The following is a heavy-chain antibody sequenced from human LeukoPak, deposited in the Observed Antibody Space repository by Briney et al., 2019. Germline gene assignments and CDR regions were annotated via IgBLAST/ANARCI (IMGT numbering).Heavy chain of an antibody. Sequence: SETLSLTCTVSGGSISSGGYYWSWIRQHPGKGLEWIGYIYYSGSTYYNPSLKSRVTISVDTSMNQFSLKLSSVTAADTAVYYCARGEGEYDFWSGYYNWFDPWGQGTLVTVSS. J-gene: IGHJ5*02. CDR1: GGSISSGGYY. CDR2: IYYSGST. D-gene: IGHD3-3*01. CDR3: ARGEGEYDFWSGYYNWFDP. V-gene: IGHV4-31*03.